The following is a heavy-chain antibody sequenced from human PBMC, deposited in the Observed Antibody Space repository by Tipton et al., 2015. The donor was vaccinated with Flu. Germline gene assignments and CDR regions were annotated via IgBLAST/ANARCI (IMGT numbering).Heavy chain of an antibody. D-gene: IGHD3-10*01. J-gene: IGHJ4*02. CDR3: ARTTYYYGSGSSDY. V-gene: IGHV4-38-2*01. CDR2: INPNGNA. Sequence: LRLSCAVSGDSISSRYYWAWIRQPPGRGLEWIGNINPNGNAYHNPSLKSRVTISVDRSKNRFSLKVSSVTAADTAVYYCARTTYYYGSGSSDYWGQGTLVTVSS. CDR1: GDSISSRYY.